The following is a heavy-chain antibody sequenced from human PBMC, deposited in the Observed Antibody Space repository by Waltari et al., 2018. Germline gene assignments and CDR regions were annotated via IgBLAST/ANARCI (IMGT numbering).Heavy chain of an antibody. CDR2: TYYRSKWYN. CDR3: ARGELELRQGAFDI. CDR1: GDSVSSTTPA. Sequence: QVQLQQSGPGLVKPSQTLSLTCAISGDSVSSTTPAWYSIRPSPSRGLEWLGRTYYRSKWYNDYAVSVKSRITINPDTSKNQFSLQLNSVTPEDTAVYYCARGELELRQGAFDIWGQGTMVTVSS. V-gene: IGHV6-1*01. J-gene: IGHJ3*02. D-gene: IGHD1-7*01.